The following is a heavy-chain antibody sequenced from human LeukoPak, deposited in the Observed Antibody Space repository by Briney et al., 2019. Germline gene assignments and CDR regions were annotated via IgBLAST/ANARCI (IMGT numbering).Heavy chain of an antibody. D-gene: IGHD4-17*01. V-gene: IGHV1-2*02. CDR3: ARDRDGAQGGY. Sequence: ASVKVSCKASGYTFIYYYIHWVRQAPGQGLEWMGWINPDSGGTNYAQKFQGRVTMTRDTSISTAYLELSSLRSDDTAVYYCARDRDGAQGGYWGQGTLVTVSS. J-gene: IGHJ4*02. CDR2: INPDSGGT. CDR1: GYTFIYYY.